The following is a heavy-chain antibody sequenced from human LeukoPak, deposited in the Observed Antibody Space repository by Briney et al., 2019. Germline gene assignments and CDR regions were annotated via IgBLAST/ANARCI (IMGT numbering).Heavy chain of an antibody. D-gene: IGHD2-2*01. V-gene: IGHV5-51*01. CDR3: ARRGVGGSPADAKAFDY. Sequence: GESLQISSKGSGYTFTTYWIAWVRPMPGKGLEWMGIIYPGDSDARYSPSFHGQVTISVDESISTAYLQWSSLKPSDTAIYYCARRGVGGSPADAKAFDYWGEGTLVTVSS. CDR2: IYPGDSDA. CDR1: GYTFTTYW. J-gene: IGHJ4*02.